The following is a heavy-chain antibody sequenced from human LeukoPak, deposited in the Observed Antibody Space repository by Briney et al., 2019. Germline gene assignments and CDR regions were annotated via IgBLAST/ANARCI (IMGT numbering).Heavy chain of an antibody. J-gene: IGHJ4*02. V-gene: IGHV3-74*01. CDR2: IDSDGTNP. D-gene: IGHD5-12*01. CDR1: EFTFSTYC. Sequence: PGGSLRLSCAASEFTFSTYCMHWVRQAPGKGLVWVSRIDSDGTNPDYADSVKGRFTISRDNAKNSLYLQMNSLRAEDTAVYYCARVLIVATIYDWGQGTLVTVSS. CDR3: ARVLIVATIYD.